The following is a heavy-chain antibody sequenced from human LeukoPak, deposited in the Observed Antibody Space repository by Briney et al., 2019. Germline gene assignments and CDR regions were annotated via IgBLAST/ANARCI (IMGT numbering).Heavy chain of an antibody. Sequence: SGTLSLTCAVSGGSISSSNWWRWVRQPPGKGLEWVGAIYHSGSTNYNPSLKSRVTISVDKSKNQFSLKLSSVTAADTAVYYCARGVVVPAASDITNWFDPWGQGSLVTVSS. D-gene: IGHD2-2*01. J-gene: IGHJ5*02. V-gene: IGHV4-4*02. CDR1: GGSISSSNW. CDR3: ARGVVVPAASDITNWFDP. CDR2: IYHSGST.